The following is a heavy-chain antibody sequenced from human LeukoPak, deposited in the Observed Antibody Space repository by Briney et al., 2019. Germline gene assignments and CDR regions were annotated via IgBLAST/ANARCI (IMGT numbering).Heavy chain of an antibody. V-gene: IGHV3-73*01. J-gene: IGHJ4*02. CDR3: TRREYCSSTSCQDFDY. D-gene: IGHD2-2*01. CDR1: GFTFSGSA. CDR2: IRSKANSYAT. Sequence: GGSLRLSCAASGFTFSGSAMHWVRQASGKGLEWVGRIRSKANSYATAYAASVKGRFTISRDDSKNTAYLQMNSLKTEDTAVYYCTRREYCSSTSCQDFDYWGQGTLVTVSS.